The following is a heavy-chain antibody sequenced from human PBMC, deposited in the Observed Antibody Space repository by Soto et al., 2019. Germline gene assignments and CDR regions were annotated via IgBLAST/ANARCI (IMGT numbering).Heavy chain of an antibody. CDR2: IYTSGST. CDR3: ARETAVAGSAFDP. D-gene: IGHD6-19*01. CDR1: GGSISSYY. Sequence: QVQLQESGPGLVKPSETLSLTCTVSGGSISSYYWSWIRQPAGKGLEWIGRIYTSGSTNYNPSLKCRVAMAGDTSKNTASMELSWVSAADTAVYYCARETAVAGSAFDPWGQGTLVTVSS. V-gene: IGHV4-4*07. J-gene: IGHJ5*02.